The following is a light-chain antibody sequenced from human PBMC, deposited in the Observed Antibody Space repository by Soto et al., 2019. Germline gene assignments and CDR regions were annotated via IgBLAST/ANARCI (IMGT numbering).Light chain of an antibody. J-gene: IGKJ2*01. CDR3: QQYGSSPPDT. CDR1: QSVSSSY. V-gene: IGKV3-20*01. Sequence: EIVLTQSPGTLSLSPGERATLSCRASQSVSSSYLAWYQQKPGQAPRLLIYGASSRATGIPDRFSGSGSRTDFTPTISRLEREDFAVYYCQQYGSSPPDTFGRGTKLEIK. CDR2: GAS.